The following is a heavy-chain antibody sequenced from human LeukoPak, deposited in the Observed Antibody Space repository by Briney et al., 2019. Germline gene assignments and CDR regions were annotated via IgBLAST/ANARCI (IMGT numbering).Heavy chain of an antibody. V-gene: IGHV3-49*04. CDR1: GFTFGDHA. J-gene: IGHJ6*04. Sequence: GGPLRLSCRGSGFTFGDHAMSWVRQAPGKGLEWVGFIRSKAYRGTTEYAPSVKGRFTISRDDSISIAYLQMNSLITEDTAFYFCTRGPKQLWIQNGMAVWGKGPRVTVSS. CDR3: TRGPKQLWIQNGMAV. CDR2: IRSKAYRGTT. D-gene: IGHD1-1*01.